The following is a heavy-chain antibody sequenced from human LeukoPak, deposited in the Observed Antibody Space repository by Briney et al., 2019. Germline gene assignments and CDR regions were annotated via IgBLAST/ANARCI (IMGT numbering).Heavy chain of an antibody. D-gene: IGHD3-22*01. J-gene: IGHJ4*02. Sequence: SETLSLTCTVSGGSISSYYWSRIRQPPGKGLEWIGYIYYSGSTNYNPSLKSRVTISVDTSKNQFSLKLSSVTAADTAVYYCARSRYYYDSSGYYFWGQGTLVTVSS. CDR2: IYYSGST. V-gene: IGHV4-59*01. CDR1: GGSISSYY. CDR3: ARSRYYYDSSGYYF.